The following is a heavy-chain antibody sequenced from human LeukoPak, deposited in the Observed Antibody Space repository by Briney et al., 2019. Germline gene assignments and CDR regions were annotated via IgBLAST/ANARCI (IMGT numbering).Heavy chain of an antibody. CDR3: ARADLSYYDSSGYYH. Sequence: ASVKVSCKASGYTFTGYYMHWVREAPGQGLEWMGRINPNSGGTNYAQKFQGRVTMTRDTSISTAYMELSRLRSDDTAVYYCARADLSYYDSSGYYHWGQESLVTVSS. J-gene: IGHJ4*02. CDR2: INPNSGGT. V-gene: IGHV1-2*06. CDR1: GYTFTGYY. D-gene: IGHD3-22*01.